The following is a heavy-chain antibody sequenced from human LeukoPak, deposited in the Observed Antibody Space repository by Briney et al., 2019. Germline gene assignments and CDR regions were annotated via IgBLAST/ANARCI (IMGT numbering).Heavy chain of an antibody. CDR1: GFTFGGYG. Sequence: GGSLRLSCAGSGFTFGGYGMHWFRQTPGKGLEWVAVIAFDGSRAFYADSVKGRFTISRDNSKNTMSVQMDDLRAEDTAVYYCTRYNNDHFDYWGQGTLVTVSS. D-gene: IGHD1-14*01. CDR3: TRYNNDHFDY. J-gene: IGHJ4*02. V-gene: IGHV3-33*01. CDR2: IAFDGSRA.